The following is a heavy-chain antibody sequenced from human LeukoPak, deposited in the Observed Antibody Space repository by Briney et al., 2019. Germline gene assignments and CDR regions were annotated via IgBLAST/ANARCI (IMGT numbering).Heavy chain of an antibody. CDR3: ARRPPTRRNWFDP. CDR1: GYTFTSYD. J-gene: IGHJ5*02. V-gene: IGHV1-8*03. CDR2: MDPNSGNT. D-gene: IGHD2-15*01. Sequence: ASVKVSCKASGYTFTSYDINWVRQATGQGLEWMGWMDPNSGNTGYAQKFQGRVTITRNTSISTAYMELSSLRSEDTAVYYCARRPPTRRNWFDPWGQGTLVTVSS.